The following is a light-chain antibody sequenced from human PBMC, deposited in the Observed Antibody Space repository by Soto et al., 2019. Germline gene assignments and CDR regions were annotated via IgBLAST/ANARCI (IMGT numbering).Light chain of an antibody. J-gene: IGLJ1*01. CDR1: SSNIGGNA. CDR2: SNN. Sequence: QSVLTQPPSASGTPGQRVTISCSGSSSNIGGNAVNWYQQLPGTTPKLLIYSNNQRPSGVHDRFSGSKSGTSASLALSGLQSDYEADYYCAAWADSLSGYGFVTGTKLTVL. V-gene: IGLV1-44*01. CDR3: AAWADSLSGYG.